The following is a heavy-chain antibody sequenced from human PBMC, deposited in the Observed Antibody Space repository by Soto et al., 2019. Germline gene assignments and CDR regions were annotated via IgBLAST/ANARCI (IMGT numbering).Heavy chain of an antibody. V-gene: IGHV1-2*04. D-gene: IGHD3-10*01. CDR3: ARDWAMVRGVFNY. CDR1: GYTFTGYY. CDR2: INPNSGGT. Sequence: QVQLVQSGAEVKKPGASVKVSCKASGYTFTGYYMHWVRQAPGQGLEWMGWINPNSGGTNYAQKCQGWVTMTRDTSISTDYMELSRLRSDDTAVYYCARDWAMVRGVFNYWGQGTLVTVSS. J-gene: IGHJ4*02.